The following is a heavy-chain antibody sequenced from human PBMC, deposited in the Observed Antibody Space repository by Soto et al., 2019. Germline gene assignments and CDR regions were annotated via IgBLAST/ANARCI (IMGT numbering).Heavy chain of an antibody. V-gene: IGHV3-33*01. CDR3: AREGGDYDILTGYYSH. J-gene: IGHJ4*02. D-gene: IGHD3-9*01. CDR1: GFTFSSYG. Sequence: GGSLRLSCAASGFTFSSYGMHWVRQAPGKGLEWVAVIWYDGSNKYYADSVKGRFTISRDNSKNTLYLQMNSLRAEDTAVYYCAREGGDYDILTGYYSHWGQGTLVTVSS. CDR2: IWYDGSNK.